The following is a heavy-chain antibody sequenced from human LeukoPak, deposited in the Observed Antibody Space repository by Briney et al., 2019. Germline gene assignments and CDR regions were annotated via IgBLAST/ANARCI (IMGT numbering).Heavy chain of an antibody. CDR3: ARDSKLTMVRGVISDY. Sequence: SETLSLTCTVSGGSISSYYWSWIRQPPGKGLEWIGYIYYSGSTNYNPSLKSRVTISVDTSKNQFSLKLSSVTAADTAVYYCARDSKLTMVRGVISDYWGQGTLVTVSS. CDR1: GGSISSYY. J-gene: IGHJ4*02. CDR2: IYYSGST. D-gene: IGHD3-10*01. V-gene: IGHV4-59*01.